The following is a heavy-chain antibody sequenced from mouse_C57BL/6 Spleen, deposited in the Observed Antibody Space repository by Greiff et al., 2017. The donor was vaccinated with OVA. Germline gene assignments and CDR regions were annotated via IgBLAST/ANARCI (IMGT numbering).Heavy chain of an antibody. D-gene: IGHD1-1*01. Sequence: QVQLQQSGAELVKPGASVKVSCKASGYTFTSYWMHWVKQRPGQGLEWIGRIHPSDSDTNYNQKFKGKATLTVDKSSSTDDMQRSSLTAEDSAVYNYAIEGYGSSGLDYWGQGTTRTVSS. CDR2: IHPSDSDT. CDR1: GYTFTSYW. V-gene: IGHV1-74*01. CDR3: AIEGYGSSGLDY. J-gene: IGHJ2*01.